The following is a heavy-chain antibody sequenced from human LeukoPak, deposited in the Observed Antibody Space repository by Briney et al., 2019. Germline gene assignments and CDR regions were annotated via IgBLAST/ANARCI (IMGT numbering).Heavy chain of an antibody. D-gene: IGHD4-17*01. J-gene: IGHJ5*02. Sequence: ASVKVSCKVSGYTLTELSMHWVRQAPGKGLEWMGGFDPEDGETIYAQKFQGRVTMTEDTSTDTAYMELSSLRSEDTAVYYCARGGPTVTTYNWFDPWGQGTLVTVSS. CDR3: ARGGPTVTTYNWFDP. V-gene: IGHV1-24*01. CDR1: GYTLTELS. CDR2: FDPEDGET.